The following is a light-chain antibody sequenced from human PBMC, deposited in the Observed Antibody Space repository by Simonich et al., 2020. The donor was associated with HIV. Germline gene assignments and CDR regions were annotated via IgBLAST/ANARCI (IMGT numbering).Light chain of an antibody. V-gene: IGKV3-11*01. Sequence: EIVMTQSTATLSVSPGERATLSCRASQSVGSNLAWYQQKPGQAPRLLIYDASNRATGIPARFSGSGSGTDFTLTISSLEPEDFAVYYCQQRSNWPITFGQGTRLEIK. CDR2: DAS. CDR3: QQRSNWPIT. J-gene: IGKJ5*01. CDR1: QSVGSN.